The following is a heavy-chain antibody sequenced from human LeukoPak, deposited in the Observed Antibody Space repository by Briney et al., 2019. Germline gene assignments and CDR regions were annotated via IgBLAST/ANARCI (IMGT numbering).Heavy chain of an antibody. CDR3: ARYIATIAAAAVDY. Sequence: ETLSLTCAVYGGSFSGYYWSWIRQPPGKGLEWVSSISSSSSYIYYADSVKGRFTISRDNAKSSLYLQMNSLRAEDTAVYYCARYIATIAAAAVDYWGQVTLVTVAT. CDR1: GGSFSGYY. D-gene: IGHD6-13*01. J-gene: IGHJ4*02. V-gene: IGHV3-21*01. CDR2: ISSSSSYI.